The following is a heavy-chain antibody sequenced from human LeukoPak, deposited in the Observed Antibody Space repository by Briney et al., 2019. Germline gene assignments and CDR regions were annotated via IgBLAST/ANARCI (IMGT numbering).Heavy chain of an antibody. Sequence: GGSLRLSCAASGFTFSSYGMHWVRQAPGKGLEWVAVISYDGSNKYYADSVKGRFTISRDNSKNTLYLQMNSLRAEDTAVYYCAKDPYSSYWYYAFDIWGQGTMVTVSS. J-gene: IGHJ3*02. V-gene: IGHV3-30*18. CDR2: ISYDGSNK. CDR1: GFTFSSYG. CDR3: AKDPYSSYWYYAFDI. D-gene: IGHD6-13*01.